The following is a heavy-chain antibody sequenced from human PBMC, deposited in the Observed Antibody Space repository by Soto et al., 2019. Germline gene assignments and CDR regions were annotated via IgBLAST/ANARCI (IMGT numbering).Heavy chain of an antibody. V-gene: IGHV3-7*03. CDR1: GFTFRTYW. CDR2: IGQDGGEK. J-gene: IGHJ4*02. CDR3: ATDESFAY. Sequence: VQLVESGGGLVQPGGSLRLSCAASGFTFRTYWMSWVRQAPGTGLEWVATIGQDGGEKHYVDSVEGRFTISRDNAKNSLDLHMNSLRVEDTAMYYCATDESFAYWGQGTLVTVSS.